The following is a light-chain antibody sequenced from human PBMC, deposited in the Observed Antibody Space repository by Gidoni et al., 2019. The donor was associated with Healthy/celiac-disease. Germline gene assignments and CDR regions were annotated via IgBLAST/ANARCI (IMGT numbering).Light chain of an antibody. Sequence: DIVMTPSPATLSVSPGERATLSCRASQSVSSNLAWYQQKPGQAPRLLIYGASTRATGIPARFSGSGSGTEFTLTISSLQSEDFAVYYCQQYNNWPRGYTFGQGTKLEIK. J-gene: IGKJ2*01. V-gene: IGKV3-15*01. CDR1: QSVSSN. CDR2: GAS. CDR3: QQYNNWPRGYT.